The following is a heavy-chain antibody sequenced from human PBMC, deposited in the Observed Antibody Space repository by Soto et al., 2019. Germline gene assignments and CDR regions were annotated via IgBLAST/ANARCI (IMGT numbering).Heavy chain of an antibody. CDR2: IYPKEGRM. CDR1: GYIFNNYG. Sequence: QVQLVQSETEVQKPGASVKVSCKASGYIFNNYGISWVRQAPGQGLEWMGWIYPKEGRMNFAKKFQGRVTLTTDTSTRTAYIELKSLRFDAAAVYFCARDIDYDIDYWGQGTLVIVSS. CDR3: ARDIDYDIDY. V-gene: IGHV1-18*01. D-gene: IGHD4-17*01. J-gene: IGHJ4*02.